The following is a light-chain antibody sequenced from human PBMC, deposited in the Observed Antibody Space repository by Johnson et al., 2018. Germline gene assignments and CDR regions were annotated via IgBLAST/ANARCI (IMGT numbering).Light chain of an antibody. CDR2: ENN. Sequence: QSVLTQPPSVSAAPGQKVTISCSGSSSNIGNNYVSWYQQLPGTAPKLLIYENNKRPSGSPDRFSGSKSGTSATLGLTGLHTGDEADYYCGTWDSSLSSGNVFGTGTKVTVL. CDR3: GTWDSSLSSGNV. CDR1: SSNIGNNY. V-gene: IGLV1-51*02. J-gene: IGLJ1*01.